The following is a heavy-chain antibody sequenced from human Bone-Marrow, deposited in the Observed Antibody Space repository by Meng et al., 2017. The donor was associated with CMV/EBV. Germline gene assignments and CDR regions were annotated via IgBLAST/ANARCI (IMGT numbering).Heavy chain of an antibody. CDR3: ARAHAVARYYH. Sequence: SETLSLTCTVSGYSISSGYYWGWIRQPPGKGLEWIGSIYHSGSTYYNPSLKSRVTISVDTSKNQFSLKLSSVTAADTAVYYCARAHAVARYYHWGQGTLVTVSS. V-gene: IGHV4-38-2*02. J-gene: IGHJ5*02. CDR2: IYHSGST. CDR1: GYSISSGYY. D-gene: IGHD6-19*01.